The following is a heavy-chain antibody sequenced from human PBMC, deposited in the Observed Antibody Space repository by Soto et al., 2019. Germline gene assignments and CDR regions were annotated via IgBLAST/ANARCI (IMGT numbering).Heavy chain of an antibody. J-gene: IGHJ4*02. V-gene: IGHV3-33*06. CDR1: GFTFSSYG. CDR3: AKDRGYYGSGKGFYFDY. CDR2: IWYDGSNK. D-gene: IGHD3-10*01. Sequence: GGSLRLSRAASGFTFSSYGMHWVRQAPGKGLEWVAVIWYDGSNKYYADSVKGRFTISRDNSKNTLYLQMNSLRAEDTAVYYCAKDRGYYGSGKGFYFDYWGQGTLVTVSS.